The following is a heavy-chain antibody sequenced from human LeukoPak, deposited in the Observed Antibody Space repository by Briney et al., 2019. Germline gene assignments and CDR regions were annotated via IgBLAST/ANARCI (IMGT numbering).Heavy chain of an antibody. CDR1: GFTFRNYW. D-gene: IGHD1-14*01. V-gene: IGHV3-74*01. CDR3: GREILEPGKTLTY. CDR2: INDDGTFT. J-gene: IGHJ4*02. Sequence: GGSLRLSCAASGFTFRNYWMHWVRQVPGKGLVWVSRINDDGTFTTYADSVKGRFVISRDNAKNTLYLQMNSLRVEDTAVYYCGREILEPGKTLTYWGQGSLITVSS.